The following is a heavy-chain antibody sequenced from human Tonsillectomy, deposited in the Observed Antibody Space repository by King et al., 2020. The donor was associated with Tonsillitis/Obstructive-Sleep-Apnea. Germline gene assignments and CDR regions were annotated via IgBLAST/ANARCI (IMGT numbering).Heavy chain of an antibody. D-gene: IGHD1-26*01. CDR3: ARIVTRVGATQFDP. CDR2: IYSGGST. V-gene: IGHV3-53*01. Sequence: VQLVESGGGLIQPGGSLRLSCAASGFTVISNYMSWVRQAPGKGLEWGSVIYSGGSTYYADSVKGRFTISRDNSKNTLYLQMNSLRAEDTAVYYCARIVTRVGATQFDPWGQGTLVTVSS. J-gene: IGHJ5*02. CDR1: GFTVISNY.